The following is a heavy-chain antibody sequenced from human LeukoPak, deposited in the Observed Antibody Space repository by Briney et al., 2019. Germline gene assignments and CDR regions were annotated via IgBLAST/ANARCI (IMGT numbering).Heavy chain of an antibody. D-gene: IGHD1-1*01. CDR1: GGSFSAYT. V-gene: IGHV1-69*05. CDR3: ARESPTTWTL. Sequence: SVKVSCNSSGGSFSAYTVSWWRQAPGQGLEWMGKLISIFGSTDYAQKFQGRLTITTDELATTAYMELSGLRFDDTATFYCARESPTTWTLWGQGTLVTVSS. J-gene: IGHJ4*02. CDR2: LISIFGST.